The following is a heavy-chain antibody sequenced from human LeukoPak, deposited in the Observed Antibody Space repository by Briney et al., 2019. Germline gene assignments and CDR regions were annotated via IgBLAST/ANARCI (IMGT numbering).Heavy chain of an antibody. CDR1: GGTFSSYA. J-gene: IGHJ6*02. CDR3: ARVAVEMATITYYYGMDV. CDR2: IIPIFGTA. Sequence: SVNVSCTASGGTFSSYAISWVRQAPGQGLEWMGGIIPIFGTANYAQKFQGRVTITADESTSTAYMELSSLRSEDTAVYYCARVAVEMATITYYYGMDVWGQGTTVTVSS. D-gene: IGHD5-24*01. V-gene: IGHV1-69*13.